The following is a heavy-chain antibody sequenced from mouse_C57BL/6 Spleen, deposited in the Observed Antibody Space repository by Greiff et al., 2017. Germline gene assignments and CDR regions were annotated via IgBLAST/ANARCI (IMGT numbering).Heavy chain of an antibody. CDR3: LVTTVVAPFDY. Sequence: VQLQQSGAELAKPGASVKLSCKASGYTFTSYWMHWVKQRPGQGLEWIGYINPSSGYTKYNQKFKDKATLTADKSSSTAYMQLSSLTYEDSAVYYCLVTTVVAPFDYWGQGTTLTVSS. V-gene: IGHV1-7*01. J-gene: IGHJ2*01. CDR1: GYTFTSYW. CDR2: INPSSGYT. D-gene: IGHD1-1*01.